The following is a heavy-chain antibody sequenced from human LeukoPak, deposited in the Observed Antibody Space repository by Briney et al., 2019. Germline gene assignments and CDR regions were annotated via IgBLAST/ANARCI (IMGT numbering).Heavy chain of an antibody. D-gene: IGHD6-13*01. CDR3: VKDGGRDTAAAYY. Sequence: PVGSLRLSCAASGFTFDDYAMHWVRQAPGKGLEWVSGILRNSGSIGYADSVKGRFTISRDDAKNSLYLQMNSLRAEDTALYYCVKDGGRDTAAAYYWGQGTLVSVSS. V-gene: IGHV3-9*01. CDR1: GFTFDDYA. J-gene: IGHJ4*02. CDR2: ILRNSGSI.